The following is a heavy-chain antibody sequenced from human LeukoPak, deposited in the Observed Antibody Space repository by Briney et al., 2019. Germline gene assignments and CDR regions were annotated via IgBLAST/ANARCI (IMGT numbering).Heavy chain of an antibody. CDR3: VKSPSDGLDV. CDR1: GFTFSTYP. CDR2: IFANGDIT. Sequence: GGSLRLSCSASGFTFSTYPMHWVRQAPGKGLEYVSTIFANGDITSYAASVKGRFTTSRDNSKNTLYLPMSSLRPEDTAVYYCVKSPSDGLDVWGQGATVTVSS. J-gene: IGHJ6*02. V-gene: IGHV3-64D*09.